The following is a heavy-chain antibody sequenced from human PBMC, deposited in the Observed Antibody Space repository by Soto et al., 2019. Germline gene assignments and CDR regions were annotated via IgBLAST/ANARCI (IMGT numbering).Heavy chain of an antibody. Sequence: PGESLKISCQGSGYSFTSYWISWVRQMPGKGLEWMGRIDPSDSYTNYSPSFQGHVTISADKSICTAYLQWSSLKASDTAMYYCARSADTAMGNYGMDVWGQGTTVTVSS. D-gene: IGHD5-18*01. CDR1: GYSFTSYW. V-gene: IGHV5-10-1*01. CDR3: ARSADTAMGNYGMDV. CDR2: IDPSDSYT. J-gene: IGHJ6*02.